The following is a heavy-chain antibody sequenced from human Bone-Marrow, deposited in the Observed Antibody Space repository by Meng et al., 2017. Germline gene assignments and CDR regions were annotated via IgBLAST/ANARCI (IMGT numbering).Heavy chain of an antibody. V-gene: IGHV3-15*01. D-gene: IGHD1-1*01. Sequence: EVQLVGSWGGLGKPGGSLRLSCAASGFTFSNAWMSWVRQAPGRGLEWVARIKSKTDGETPDYAAPVKGRFTISRDDSKNTLYLQMHSLKTEDTAVYYCNWNDFGDYWGQGALVTVSS. CDR2: IKSKTDGETP. J-gene: IGHJ4*02. CDR3: NWNDFGDY. CDR1: GFTFSNAW.